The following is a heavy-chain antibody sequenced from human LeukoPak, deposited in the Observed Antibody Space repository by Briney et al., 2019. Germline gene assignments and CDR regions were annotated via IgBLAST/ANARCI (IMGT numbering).Heavy chain of an antibody. CDR2: ISYDGSNK. D-gene: IGHD2-2*01. CDR3: AKGYCSSTSCYGAPYYYYGMDV. V-gene: IGHV3-30*18. CDR1: GFTFSSYG. Sequence: GRSLRLSCAASGFTFSSYGMHWVRQAPGKGLEWVAVISYDGSNKYYADSVKGRFTISRDNSKNTLYLQTNSLRAEDTAVYYCAKGYCSSTSCYGAPYYYYGMDVWGKGTTVTVSS. J-gene: IGHJ6*04.